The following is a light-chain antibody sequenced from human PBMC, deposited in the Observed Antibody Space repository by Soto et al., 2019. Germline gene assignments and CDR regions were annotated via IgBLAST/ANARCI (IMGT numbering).Light chain of an antibody. CDR1: QSISDT. CDR3: QQYNNWPWT. CDR2: GAS. J-gene: IGKJ1*01. V-gene: IGKV3-15*01. Sequence: EIVMTQSPSTVIMSXGVRVTLAXXASQSISDTIAWYQQKPGQAPRLLIYGASARATGFPARFSGSGSGTDFTLTISSLQSEDFAVYYCQQYNNWPWTFGQGTKVDI.